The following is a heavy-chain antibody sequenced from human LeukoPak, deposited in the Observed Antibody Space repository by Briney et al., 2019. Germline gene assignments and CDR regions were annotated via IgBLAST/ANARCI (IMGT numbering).Heavy chain of an antibody. CDR1: GYTFTTYD. J-gene: IGHJ4*02. CDR3: ARANYYGSGKKDLDY. V-gene: IGHV1-8*01. Sequence: ASVKVSCKASGYTFTTYDINWERQATGQGLEWMGWMNPNSGNTGYAQKFQGRVTMTRNTSMSTAYMELNSLRSEDTAVYYCARANYYGSGKKDLDYWGQGTLVTVSS. D-gene: IGHD3-10*01. CDR2: MNPNSGNT.